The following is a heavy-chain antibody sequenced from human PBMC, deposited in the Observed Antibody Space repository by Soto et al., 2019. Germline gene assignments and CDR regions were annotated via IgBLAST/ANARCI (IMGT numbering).Heavy chain of an antibody. J-gene: IGHJ4*02. Sequence: PGMPLLHSCSAFGFTFSSYAMHWVRQAPGKGLEYVSAFSSNGGRTFYADSVKGTFTITRDNSKNTLYLQMSSLRAEDTAVYYCVKDRLTVTTSPFDDWGQGTLVTVSS. CDR3: VKDRLTVTTSPFDD. CDR1: GFTFSSYA. D-gene: IGHD4-17*01. V-gene: IGHV3-64D*06. CDR2: FSSNGGRT.